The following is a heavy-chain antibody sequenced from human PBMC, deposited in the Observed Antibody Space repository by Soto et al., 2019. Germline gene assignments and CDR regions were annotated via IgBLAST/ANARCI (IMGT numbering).Heavy chain of an antibody. CDR1: GFTFDDYT. CDR3: AKGFEYSSSSGLDV. V-gene: IGHV3-43*01. Sequence: GGSLRLSCAASGFTFDDYTMHWVRQAPGKGLEWVSLISWDGGSTYYADSVKGRFTISRDNSKNSLYLQMNSLRTEDTALYYCAKGFEYSSSSGLDVWGQGTTVTVSS. D-gene: IGHD6-6*01. J-gene: IGHJ6*02. CDR2: ISWDGGST.